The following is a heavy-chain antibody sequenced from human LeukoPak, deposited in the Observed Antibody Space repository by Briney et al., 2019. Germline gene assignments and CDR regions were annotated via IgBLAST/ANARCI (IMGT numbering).Heavy chain of an antibody. D-gene: IGHD5-12*01. CDR2: INSDGSST. CDR1: GFTFSGYW. CDR3: ASGYSGYGVGY. Sequence: PGGSLRLSCAASGFTFSGYWMHWVRQAPGKGLVWVSRINSDGSSTTYADSVKGRFTISRDNAKNTLYLQMNSLRAEDTAVYYCASGYSGYGVGYWGQGTLVTVSS. J-gene: IGHJ4*02. V-gene: IGHV3-74*01.